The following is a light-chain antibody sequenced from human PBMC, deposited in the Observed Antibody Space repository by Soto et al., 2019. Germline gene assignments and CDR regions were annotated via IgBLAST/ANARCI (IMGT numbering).Light chain of an antibody. J-gene: IGKJ2*01. CDR3: QESDSFPYT. Sequence: DIRMTQSPSSLSASVGDRVTITCRASQTISIYLNWYQVKPGKAPNLLIYGATRLQTGVPSRFTGSGSGTEFSLTITSLQPEDLATYFCQESDSFPYTCGQGTRLEIK. CDR1: QTISIY. CDR2: GAT. V-gene: IGKV1-39*01.